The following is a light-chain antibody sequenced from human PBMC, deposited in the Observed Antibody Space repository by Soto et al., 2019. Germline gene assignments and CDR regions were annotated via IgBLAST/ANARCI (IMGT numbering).Light chain of an antibody. CDR2: EVS. J-gene: IGLJ2*01. CDR1: SSDVGGYNY. CDR3: SSYAGSNNFVV. V-gene: IGLV2-8*01. Sequence: QSVLTQPPSASGSPGQSVTISCTGTSSDVGGYNYVSWFQQHPGKAPKLMIYEVSKRPPGVPDRFSGSKSGNTASLGVSGLQAEDEADYCCSSYAGSNNFVVFGGGTKVTVL.